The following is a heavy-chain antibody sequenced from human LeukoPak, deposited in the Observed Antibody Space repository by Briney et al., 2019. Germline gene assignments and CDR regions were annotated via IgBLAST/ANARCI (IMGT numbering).Heavy chain of an antibody. Sequence: GGSLRLSCAASGLTFSSDWMGWVRQAPGKGLEWVANINQDGGEKYCVDSVKGRFIISRDNAKNSLYLQMNSLRAEDTAVYYCARAKAAQFVYYFYMDVWGKGTTVSVSS. CDR2: INQDGGEK. D-gene: IGHD2-15*01. CDR1: GLTFSSDW. J-gene: IGHJ6*03. CDR3: ARAKAAQFVYYFYMDV. V-gene: IGHV3-7*01.